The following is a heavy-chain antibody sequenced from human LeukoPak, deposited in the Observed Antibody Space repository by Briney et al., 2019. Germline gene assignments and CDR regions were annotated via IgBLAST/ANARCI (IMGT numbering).Heavy chain of an antibody. CDR2: ISYSGSTI. D-gene: IGHD3-9*01. CDR3: VREMTGRTMGDY. J-gene: IGHJ4*02. Sequence: PGGSLRLSCIASGFTFSTSEMIWVRQAPGKGLEWVSFISYSGSTIYYADSVKGRFTISRDNAKKSLYLQMNNLRVEDTAVYYCVREMTGRTMGDYWGQGTLVTVSS. V-gene: IGHV3-48*03. CDR1: GFTFSTSE.